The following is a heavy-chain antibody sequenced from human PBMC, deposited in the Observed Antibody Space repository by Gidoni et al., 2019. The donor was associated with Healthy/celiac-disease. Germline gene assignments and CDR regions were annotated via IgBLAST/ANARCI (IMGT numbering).Heavy chain of an antibody. CDR2: ISGSGGST. J-gene: IGHJ6*02. CDR1: GVPCRSYA. D-gene: IGHD4-17*01. V-gene: IGHV3-23*01. CDR3: ATVTGRRPYYYYGMDV. Sequence: EGRLLESGGGGVQPGGSLRLSWAASGVPCRSYAMSWVRQAPGKGLGWVSAISGSGGSTYYADSVKGRFTISRDNSKNTLYLQMNSLRAEDTAVYYCATVTGRRPYYYYGMDVWGQGTTVTVSS.